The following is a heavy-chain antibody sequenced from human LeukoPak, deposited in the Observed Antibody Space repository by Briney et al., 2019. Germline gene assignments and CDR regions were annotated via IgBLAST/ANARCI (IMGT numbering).Heavy chain of an antibody. D-gene: IGHD2-2*01. V-gene: IGHV3-23*01. CDR2: ISGSGGST. CDR3: ATLGYCSSTSCIYNYYYGMDV. Sequence: GGSLRLSCAASGFTFSSYAMSWVRQAPGKGLEWVSAISGSGGSTYYADSVKGRFTTSRDNSKNTLYLQMNSLRAEDTAVYYCATLGYCSSTSCIYNYYYGMDVWGKGTTVTVSS. CDR1: GFTFSSYA. J-gene: IGHJ6*04.